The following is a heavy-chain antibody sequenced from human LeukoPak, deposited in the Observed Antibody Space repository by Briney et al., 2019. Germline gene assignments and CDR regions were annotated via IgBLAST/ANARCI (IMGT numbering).Heavy chain of an antibody. J-gene: IGHJ5*02. Sequence: GESLKISCKGSGYRFTNYWIGWVRQTPGKGLEWMAIIYPGDSDTTYSPSFQGQVTISADKSINTAYLQWNSLKASDTGMYYCVRRSGYSPWFDPWGQGTLVTVSS. CDR1: GYRFTNYW. V-gene: IGHV5-51*01. CDR2: IYPGDSDT. CDR3: VRRSGYSPWFDP. D-gene: IGHD4-11*01.